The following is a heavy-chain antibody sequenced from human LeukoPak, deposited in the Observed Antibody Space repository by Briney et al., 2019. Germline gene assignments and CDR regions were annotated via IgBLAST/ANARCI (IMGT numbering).Heavy chain of an antibody. V-gene: IGHV3-15*01. CDR3: TTGPSRVVPPYYMDV. J-gene: IGHJ6*03. Sequence: PGGSLRLSCAASGFTFSSYSMNWVRQAPGKGLEWVGRIKSKTDGGTTDYAAPVKGRFTISRDDSKNTLYLQMNSLKTEDTAVYYCTTGPSRVVPPYYMDVWGKGTTVTVSS. D-gene: IGHD2-2*01. CDR1: GFTFSSYS. CDR2: IKSKTDGGTT.